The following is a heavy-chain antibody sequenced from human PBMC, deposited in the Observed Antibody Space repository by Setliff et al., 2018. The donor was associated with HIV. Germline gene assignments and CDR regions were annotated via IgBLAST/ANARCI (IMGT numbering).Heavy chain of an antibody. J-gene: IGHJ4*02. Sequence: GGSLRLSCVGSGFTFSTFWMNWVRQAPGKGLEWVSYISSSGSTIYYADSVKGRFTISRDNAKNSLYLQMNSLRAEDTAVYYCARDGADSGWDFDYWGQGTLVTVSS. CDR3: ARDGADSGWDFDY. V-gene: IGHV3-48*03. D-gene: IGHD6-19*01. CDR1: GFTFSTFW. CDR2: ISSSGSTI.